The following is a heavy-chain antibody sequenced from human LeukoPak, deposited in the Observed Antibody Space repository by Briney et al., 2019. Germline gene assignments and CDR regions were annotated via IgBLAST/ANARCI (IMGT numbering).Heavy chain of an antibody. D-gene: IGHD3-22*01. CDR2: IIPIFGTA. J-gene: IGHJ4*02. CDR1: GYTFNNYG. Sequence: ASVKVSCKASGYTFNNYGISWVRQAPGQGLEWMGGIIPIFGTANYAQKFQGRVTITADESTSTAYMELSSLRSEDTAVYYCARTNTMIVVGPLDYWGQGTLVTVSS. CDR3: ARTNTMIVVGPLDY. V-gene: IGHV1-69*13.